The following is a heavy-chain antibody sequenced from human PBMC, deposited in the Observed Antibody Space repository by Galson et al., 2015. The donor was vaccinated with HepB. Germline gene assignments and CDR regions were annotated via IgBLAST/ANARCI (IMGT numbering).Heavy chain of an antibody. V-gene: IGHV3-64*01. CDR1: GFTFSSYA. CDR2: ISSNGGST. Sequence: SLRLSCAASGFTFSSYAMHWVRQAPGKGLEYVSAISSNGGSTYYANSVKGRFTISRDKSKNTLYLQMGSLRAEDMAVYYCSRVYSGFDSRDIWGQGTMVTVSS. D-gene: IGHD5-12*01. J-gene: IGHJ3*02. CDR3: SRVYSGFDSRDI.